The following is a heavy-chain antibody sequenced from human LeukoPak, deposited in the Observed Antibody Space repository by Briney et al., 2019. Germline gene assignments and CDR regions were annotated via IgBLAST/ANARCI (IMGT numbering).Heavy chain of an antibody. D-gene: IGHD3-3*01. V-gene: IGHV1-2*02. CDR1: AYTFIENY. Sequence: GASVKVSCKVSAYTFIENYIHWVRHALGQGLEWMGLINPLTGAANYTRKFQGRVTMTRDTSIRTAYMHLTRLKFDDTAVYYCARGKSGYSPWGQGTPVTVSP. CDR2: INPLTGAA. J-gene: IGHJ4*02. CDR3: ARGKSGYSP.